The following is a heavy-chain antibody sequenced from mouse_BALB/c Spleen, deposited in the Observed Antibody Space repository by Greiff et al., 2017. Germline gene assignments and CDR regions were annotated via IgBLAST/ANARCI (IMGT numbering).Heavy chain of an antibody. CDR2: IYPGDGDT. CDR1: GYAFSSYW. V-gene: IGHV1-80*01. D-gene: IGHD4-1*01. J-gene: IGHJ2*01. Sequence: QVQLQQSGAELVRPGSSVKISCKASGYAFSSYWMNWVKQRPGQGLEWIGQIYPGDGDTNYNGKFKGKATLTADKSSSTAYMQLSSLTSEDSAVYFCASWDEDYFDYWGQGTTLTVSS. CDR3: ASWDEDYFDY.